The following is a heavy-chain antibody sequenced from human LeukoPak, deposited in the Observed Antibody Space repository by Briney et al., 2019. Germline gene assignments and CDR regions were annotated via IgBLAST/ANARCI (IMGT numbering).Heavy chain of an antibody. CDR3: AKLWTDYGETSGDY. J-gene: IGHJ4*02. CDR2: ISSSSSTI. D-gene: IGHD4-17*01. CDR1: GFTFSSYS. Sequence: GGSLRLSCAASGFTFSSYSMNWVRQAPGKGLEWVSYISSSSSTIYYADSVKGRFTISRDNAKNTLYLQMNSLRAEDTAVYYCAKLWTDYGETSGDYWGQGTRVTVSS. V-gene: IGHV3-48*01.